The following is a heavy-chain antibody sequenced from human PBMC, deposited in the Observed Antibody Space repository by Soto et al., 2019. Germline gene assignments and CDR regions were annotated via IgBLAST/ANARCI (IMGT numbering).Heavy chain of an antibody. D-gene: IGHD3-22*01. Sequence: PSETLSLTCTVPGGSVNIGTYYWSWIRQPPGKGLEWIGFIHYSGSTNYNPSLKSRVTMSVDTSKNQFSLKLTSVTAADTAVYYCARDYYDSSDYTTNWFDPWGQGTLVTVLL. CDR1: GGSVNIGTYY. V-gene: IGHV4-61*01. CDR2: IHYSGST. CDR3: ARDYYDSSDYTTNWFDP. J-gene: IGHJ5*02.